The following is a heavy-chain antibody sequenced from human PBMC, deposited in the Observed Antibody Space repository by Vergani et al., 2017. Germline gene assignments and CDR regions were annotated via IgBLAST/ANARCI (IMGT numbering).Heavy chain of an antibody. CDR2: IYPGDSNT. CDR1: GYSFTSYW. V-gene: IGHV5-51*01. J-gene: IGHJ5*02. CDR3: ARLVVQPRPNGFDP. D-gene: IGHD2-21*01. Sequence: EVQLVQSGAEVKKPGESLKISCKGSGYSFTSYWIGWVRQMPGKGLEWMGIIYPGDSNTRYSPSFQGQVTISADKSISTAFLQRSILKASDTTMYYCARLVVQPRPNGFDPWGQGTLVTVSS.